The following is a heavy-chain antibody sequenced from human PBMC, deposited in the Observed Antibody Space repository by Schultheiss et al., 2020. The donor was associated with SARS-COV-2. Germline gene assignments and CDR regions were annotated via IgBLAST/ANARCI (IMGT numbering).Heavy chain of an antibody. Sequence: SETLSLTCTVSGGSISSYYWSWIRQPPGKGLEWIGYIYYSGSTNYNPSLKSRVTISVDTSKNQFSLKLSSVTAADTAVHYCARAKMATTHFDYWGQGTLVTVSS. CDR2: IYYSGST. V-gene: IGHV4-59*01. D-gene: IGHD5-24*01. CDR1: GGSISSYY. CDR3: ARAKMATTHFDY. J-gene: IGHJ4*02.